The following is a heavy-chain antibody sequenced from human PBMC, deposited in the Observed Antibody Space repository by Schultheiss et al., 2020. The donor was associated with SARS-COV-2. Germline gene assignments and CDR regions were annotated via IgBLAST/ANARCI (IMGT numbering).Heavy chain of an antibody. Sequence: GGSLRLSCAASGFTFSSYSMNWVRQAPGKGLEWVAIIWYDGTKKYYSDSVRGRFTISRDNSKNMLYLEMNSLRAEDTAVYYCAKTHFYCSGGSCYGMDVWGQGTTVTVSS. V-gene: IGHV3-33*06. J-gene: IGHJ6*02. D-gene: IGHD2-15*01. CDR3: AKTHFYCSGGSCYGMDV. CDR2: IWYDGTKK. CDR1: GFTFSSYS.